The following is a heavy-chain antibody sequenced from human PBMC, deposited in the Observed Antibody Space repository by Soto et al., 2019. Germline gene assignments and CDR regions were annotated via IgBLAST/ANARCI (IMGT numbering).Heavy chain of an antibody. Sequence: QLQLQESGPGLVKPSETLSLTCTVSGGSISSSSYYWGWIRQPPGKGLEWIGSIYYSGSTYYNPSLKSRVXMXVYXSKNQFSLKLSSVTAADTAVYYCARHTPAISISDHWGQGTLVTVSS. CDR2: IYYSGST. D-gene: IGHD2-15*01. J-gene: IGHJ4*02. CDR3: ARHTPAISISDH. CDR1: GGSISSSSYY. V-gene: IGHV4-39*01.